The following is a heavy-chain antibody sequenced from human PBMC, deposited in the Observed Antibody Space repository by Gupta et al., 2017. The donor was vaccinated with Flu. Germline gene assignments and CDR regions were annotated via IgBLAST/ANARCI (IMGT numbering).Heavy chain of an antibody. J-gene: IGHJ4*02. V-gene: IGHV4-4*07. CDR2: IYSNGRT. CDR1: GDSISLYF. D-gene: IGHD5-24*01. CDR3: VREVRGWPSATFDS. Sequence: QVQLQESGPGLVKPSETLSLTCTVSGDSISLYFLSWIRQPAGKGLEWIGRIYSNGRTGYNPSLKSRVTMSLDTSNDLFSLKLISVTAADTAVYYCVREVRGWPSATFDSWGQGILVTVSS.